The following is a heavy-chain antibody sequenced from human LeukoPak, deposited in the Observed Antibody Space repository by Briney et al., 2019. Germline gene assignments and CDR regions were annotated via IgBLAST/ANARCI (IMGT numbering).Heavy chain of an antibody. CDR2: INSDGSST. J-gene: IGHJ4*02. D-gene: IGHD6-19*01. CDR1: GFTFSSYW. V-gene: IGHV3-74*01. CDR3: ARESGYTSGWYVGYFDY. Sequence: PGGSLRLSCAPSGFTFSSYWTHWVRQAPGKGLVWVSRINSDGSSTGYADSVKGRFTISRDNAKNTLYLQMNSLRVEDTAVYYCARESGYTSGWYVGYFDYWGEGTQVTVSS.